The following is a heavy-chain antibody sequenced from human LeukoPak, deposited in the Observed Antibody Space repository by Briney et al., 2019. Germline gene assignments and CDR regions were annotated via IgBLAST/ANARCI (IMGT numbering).Heavy chain of an antibody. CDR2: INHSGST. CDR1: GGSFSGYY. J-gene: IGHJ4*02. V-gene: IGHV4-34*01. D-gene: IGHD2-15*01. Sequence: PSETLSLTCAVYGGSFSGYYWSWIRQPPGKGLEWIGEINHSGSTNYNPSLKSRVTISVVKSKNQFSLKLSSVTAADTAVYYCARCRGGRTQRYYFDYWGRETLVTVSS. CDR3: ARCRGGRTQRYYFDY.